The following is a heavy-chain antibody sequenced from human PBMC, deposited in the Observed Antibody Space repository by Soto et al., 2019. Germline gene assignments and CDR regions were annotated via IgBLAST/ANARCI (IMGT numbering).Heavy chain of an antibody. CDR1: CGSISSYY. V-gene: IGHV4-59*01. CDR3: ARYGHYYENFDY. Sequence: PWETLSLTCTVSCGSISSYYWSWIRQPPGKGLEWIGYIYYSGSTNYNPSLKSRVTISVDTSKNQFSLKLSSVTAADTAVYYCARYGHYYENFDYWGQGTLVTVSS. D-gene: IGHD3-22*01. CDR2: IYYSGST. J-gene: IGHJ4*02.